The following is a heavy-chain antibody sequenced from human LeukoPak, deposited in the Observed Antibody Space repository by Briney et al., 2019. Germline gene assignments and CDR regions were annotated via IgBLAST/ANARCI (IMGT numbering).Heavy chain of an antibody. J-gene: IGHJ3*02. Sequence: PSETLSLTCTVSGGSISSYYWTWIRQPAGKGLEWIGRIYTSGSTNYNPSLKSRVTMSVDTSKNQFSLKLSSVTAADTAVYYCARDENYGDYVMYDAFDIWGQGTMVTVSS. CDR2: IYTSGST. CDR3: ARDENYGDYVMYDAFDI. CDR1: GGSISSYY. V-gene: IGHV4-4*07. D-gene: IGHD4-17*01.